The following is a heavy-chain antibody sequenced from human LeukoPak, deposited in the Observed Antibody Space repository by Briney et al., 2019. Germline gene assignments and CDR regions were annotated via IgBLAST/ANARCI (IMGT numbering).Heavy chain of an antibody. J-gene: IGHJ6*02. CDR1: GGSISSYY. Sequence: SETLSLTCTVSGGSISSYYWSWIRQPPGKGLEWIGYIYYSGSTNYNPSLKSRVTISVDTSKNQFSLQLNSVTPEDTAVYYCAREGWDIVASYYYGMDVWGQGTTVTVSS. V-gene: IGHV4-59*12. CDR2: IYYSGST. CDR3: AREGWDIVASYYYGMDV. D-gene: IGHD5-12*01.